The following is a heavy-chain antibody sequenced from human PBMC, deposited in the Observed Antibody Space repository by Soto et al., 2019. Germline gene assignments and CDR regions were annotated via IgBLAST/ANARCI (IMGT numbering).Heavy chain of an antibody. D-gene: IGHD4-4*01. CDR1: GYTFTNYS. V-gene: IGHV1-18*01. CDR2: ISANNGNT. CDR3: ARDGVAVTTGISGY. Sequence: ASVKVSCKASGYTFTNYSISWVLQAPGQGLEWMGWISANNGNTKYAQKFQGRVTMTTDTSTSTAYMELRSLRSDDTAVYYCARDGVAVTTGISGYWGQGTLVTVPS. J-gene: IGHJ4*02.